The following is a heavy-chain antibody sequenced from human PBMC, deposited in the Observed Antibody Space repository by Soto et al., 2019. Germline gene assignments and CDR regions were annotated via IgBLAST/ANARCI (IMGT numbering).Heavy chain of an antibody. CDR1: GYGFPSYW. CDR3: ARQHPLDSSGYYC. CDR2: IYPGDSDI. Sequence: GESLKISCKGSGYGFPSYWIAWVRQMPGQGLEWMGSIYPGDSDIRYSPSFQGQVTISADKSITTAYLQWSSLKASDSAIYYCARQHPLDSSGYYCWGQGTPVTVSS. D-gene: IGHD3-22*01. J-gene: IGHJ4*02. V-gene: IGHV5-51*01.